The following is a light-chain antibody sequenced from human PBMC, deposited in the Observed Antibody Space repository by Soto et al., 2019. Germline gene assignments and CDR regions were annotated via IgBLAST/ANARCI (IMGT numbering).Light chain of an antibody. J-gene: IGKJ2*01. CDR3: QPYSSSSPT. CDR1: QSINSW. Sequence: IQMTQSPSTLSASVGDRVTITCRASQSINSWLAWYQQKPGKDPKLLIYGASSLASGVPSRFSGSGSVTDFTLAIDSLQPDDVATSDCQPYSSSSPTFGQGTKLE. V-gene: IGKV1-5*01. CDR2: GAS.